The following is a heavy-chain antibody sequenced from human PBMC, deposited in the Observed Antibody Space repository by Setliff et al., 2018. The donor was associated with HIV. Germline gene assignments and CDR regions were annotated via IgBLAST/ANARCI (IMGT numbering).Heavy chain of an antibody. J-gene: IGHJ2*01. CDR1: GGTFSSYA. CDR3: ARDLNDRWLQQYWYFDL. Sequence: ASVKVSCKASGGTFSSYAISWVRQAPGQGLEWMGWISAYNGNTNYAQKLQGRVTMTTDTSTSTVYMELSSLRSEDTALYFCARDLNDRWLQQYWYFDLWGRGTLVTVSS. CDR2: ISAYNGNT. D-gene: IGHD5-12*01. V-gene: IGHV1-18*01.